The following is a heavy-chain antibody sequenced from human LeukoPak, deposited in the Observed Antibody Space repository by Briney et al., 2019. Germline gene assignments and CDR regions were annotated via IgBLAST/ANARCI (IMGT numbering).Heavy chain of an antibody. CDR2: IYYSGST. CDR1: GGSIGSSSYY. D-gene: IGHD1-26*01. Sequence: SETLSLTCTVSGGSIGSSSYYWGWIRQPLGKGLEWIGSIYYSGSTYYNPSLKSRVTISVDTSKNQFSLKLSSVTAADTAVYYCARVIVGAKSYFDYWGQGTLVTVSS. J-gene: IGHJ4*02. V-gene: IGHV4-39*01. CDR3: ARVIVGAKSYFDY.